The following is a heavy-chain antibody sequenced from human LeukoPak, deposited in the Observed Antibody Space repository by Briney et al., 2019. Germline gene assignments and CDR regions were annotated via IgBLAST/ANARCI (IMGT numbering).Heavy chain of an antibody. Sequence: QAGGSLRLSCAASGXTFSSYEMNWVRQAPGKGLEWVSYISSSGSTIYYADSVKGRFTTSRDNAKNSLYLQMNSLRAEDTAVYYCARGRDGYNYWGQGTLVTVSS. V-gene: IGHV3-48*03. CDR3: ARGRDGYNY. D-gene: IGHD5-24*01. J-gene: IGHJ4*02. CDR2: ISSSGSTI. CDR1: GXTFSSYE.